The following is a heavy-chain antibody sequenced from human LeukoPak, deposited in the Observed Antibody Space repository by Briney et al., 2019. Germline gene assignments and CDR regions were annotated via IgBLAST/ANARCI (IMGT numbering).Heavy chain of an antibody. CDR2: IYTSGST. CDR1: GGSISSYY. V-gene: IGHV4-4*09. CDR3: ARHTYYDSGGYYFVAFDI. Sequence: SETLSLTCTVSGGSISSYYWSWIRQPPGKGLEWIGYIYTSGSTNYNPSLKSRVTISVDTSKNQFSLKLSSVTAADTAVYYCARHTYYDSGGYYFVAFDIWGQGTTVTVSS. J-gene: IGHJ3*02. D-gene: IGHD3-22*01.